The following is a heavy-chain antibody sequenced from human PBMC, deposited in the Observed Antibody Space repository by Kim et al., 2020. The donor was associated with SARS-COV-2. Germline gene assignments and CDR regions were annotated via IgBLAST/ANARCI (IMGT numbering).Heavy chain of an antibody. CDR2: IYYSGST. D-gene: IGHD6-13*01. Sequence: SETLSLTCTVSGGSISSSSYYWGWIRQPPGKGLEWIGSIYYSGSTYYNPSLKSRVTISVDTSKNQFSLKLSSVTAADTAVYYCASFPPLKKQQLVKDYWGQGTLVTVSS. V-gene: IGHV4-39*01. CDR3: ASFPPLKKQQLVKDY. J-gene: IGHJ4*02. CDR1: GGSISSSSYY.